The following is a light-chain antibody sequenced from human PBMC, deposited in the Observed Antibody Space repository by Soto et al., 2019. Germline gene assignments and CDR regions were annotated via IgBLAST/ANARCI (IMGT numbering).Light chain of an antibody. CDR1: SSDIGVYNY. CDR2: EVN. V-gene: IGLV2-14*01. J-gene: IGLJ1*01. Sequence: QSVLTQPASVSGCPGQSMTFSCTGTSSDIGVYNYVSWYQQHPGKAPKLMIYEVNNRPSGVSNRFSGSKSGNTASLTISGLQAEDEADYYCSSYTTSNTYVFGTGTKVTVL. CDR3: SSYTTSNTYV.